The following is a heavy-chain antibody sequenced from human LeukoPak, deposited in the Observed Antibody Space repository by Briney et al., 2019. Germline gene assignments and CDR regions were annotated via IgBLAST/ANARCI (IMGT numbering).Heavy chain of an antibody. D-gene: IGHD6-19*01. CDR2: IYYSGST. J-gene: IGHJ6*03. CDR3: ARVRYSSGWYVDYYYYMDV. Sequence: SETLSLTCTVSGGSISSSSYYWGWIRQPPGKRLEWIGSIYYSGSTYYNPSLKGRVTISVDTSKNQFSLKLSSVTAADTAVYYCARVRYSSGWYVDYYYYMDVWGKGTTVTVSS. CDR1: GGSISSSSYY. V-gene: IGHV4-39*07.